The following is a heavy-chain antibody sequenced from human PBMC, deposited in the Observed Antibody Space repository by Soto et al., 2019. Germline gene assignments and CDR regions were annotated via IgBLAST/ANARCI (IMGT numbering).Heavy chain of an antibody. CDR3: ARAAFWGGKNYIDY. Sequence: QLQLQESGSGLVKPSQTLSLTCAVSGGSISSGGYSWSWIRQPPGKGLEWIGYIYHSGSTYYNPSLKSRVTISVDRSKTQFSLKLSSVTAADTAVYYCARAAFWGGKNYIDYWGQGTLVTVSS. CDR1: GGSISSGGYS. D-gene: IGHD3-3*01. CDR2: IYHSGST. J-gene: IGHJ4*02. V-gene: IGHV4-30-2*01.